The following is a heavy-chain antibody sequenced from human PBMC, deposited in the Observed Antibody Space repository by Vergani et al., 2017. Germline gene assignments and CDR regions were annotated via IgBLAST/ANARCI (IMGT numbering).Heavy chain of an antibody. CDR3: AKDPGGLPLFYYMDV. J-gene: IGHJ6*03. D-gene: IGHD3-16*01. Sequence: QVQLVESGGGVVQPGRSPRLSCAASGFTFSSYGMHWVRQAPGKGLEWVAVIWYDGSNKYYADSVKGRFTISRDNSKNTLYLQMNSLRAEDTAVYYCAKDPGGLPLFYYMDVWGKGTTVTVSS. CDR1: GFTFSSYG. V-gene: IGHV3-33*06. CDR2: IWYDGSNK.